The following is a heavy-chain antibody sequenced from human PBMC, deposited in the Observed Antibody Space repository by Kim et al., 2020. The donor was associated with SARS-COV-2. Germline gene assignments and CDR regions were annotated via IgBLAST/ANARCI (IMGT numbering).Heavy chain of an antibody. V-gene: IGHV4-39*01. CDR2: IYYSGCT. CDR1: GGSISSSSYY. J-gene: IGHJ4*01. Sequence: SETLSLTCTVSGGSISSSSYYWGWIRQPPGKGLEWIGSIYYSGCTYYNPSLKSRVTLSVDTSKNQFSLKLRSVTAADTAVYYCAMVKYQPLPFHDENYF. D-gene: IGHD2-2*01. CDR3: AMVKYQPLPFHDENYF.